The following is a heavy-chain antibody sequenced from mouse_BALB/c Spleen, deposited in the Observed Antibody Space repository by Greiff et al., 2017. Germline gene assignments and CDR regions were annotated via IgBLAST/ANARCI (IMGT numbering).Heavy chain of an antibody. D-gene: IGHD1-1*01. J-gene: IGHJ4*01. CDR3: ARWGGSSPLYYAMDY. CDR2: ISSGSSTI. CDR1: GFTFSSFG. Sequence: EVMLVESGGGLVQPGGSRKLSCAASGFTFSSFGMHWVRQAPEKGLEWVAYISSGSSTIYYADTVKGRFTISRDNPKNTLFLQMTSLRSEDTAMYYCARWGGSSPLYYAMDYWGQGTSVTGSS. V-gene: IGHV5-17*02.